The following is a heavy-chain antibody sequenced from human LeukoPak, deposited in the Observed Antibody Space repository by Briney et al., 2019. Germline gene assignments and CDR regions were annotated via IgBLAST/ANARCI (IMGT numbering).Heavy chain of an antibody. CDR3: ARDFYYETKGAFDI. Sequence: SVKVSCKASGGTFSSYAISWVRQAPGQGLEWMGRIIPILGIANYAQKFQGRVTMTRDTSINTVYMELSRLRSDDTAVFYCARDFYYETKGAFDIWGQGTMVTVSS. J-gene: IGHJ3*02. CDR1: GGTFSSYA. V-gene: IGHV1-69*04. D-gene: IGHD3-22*01. CDR2: IIPILGIA.